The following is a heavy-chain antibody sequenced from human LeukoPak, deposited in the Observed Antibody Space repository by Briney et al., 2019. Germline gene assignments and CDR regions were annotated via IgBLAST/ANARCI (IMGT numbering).Heavy chain of an antibody. J-gene: IGHJ3*02. V-gene: IGHV5-10-1*01. CDR2: IDPSDSYT. D-gene: IGHD3-22*01. Sequence: GESLKISCKGSGYSFTSYWISWVRQMPGKGLEWMGRIDPSDSYTNYSPSFQGHVTISADKSISTAYLQWSSLKASDTAMYYCARDYYDSSGFGAFDIWGQGTMVTVSS. CDR3: ARDYYDSSGFGAFDI. CDR1: GYSFTSYW.